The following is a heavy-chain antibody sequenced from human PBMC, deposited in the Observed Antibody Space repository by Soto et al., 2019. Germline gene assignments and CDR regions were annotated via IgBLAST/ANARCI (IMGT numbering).Heavy chain of an antibody. J-gene: IGHJ6*02. V-gene: IGHV1-46*01. CDR1: GYSFTAYY. CDR3: AKSILTGHEYYYGMDV. Sequence: ASVKVSCKASGYSFTAYYIHWVRQAPGQGLEWMGIINPSVGNTRYTQNFQGGVTMTRDTSTNSVYLELSSLRSDDTAVYYCAKSILTGHEYYYGMDVWGQGTTVTVSS. CDR2: INPSVGNT. D-gene: IGHD3-9*01.